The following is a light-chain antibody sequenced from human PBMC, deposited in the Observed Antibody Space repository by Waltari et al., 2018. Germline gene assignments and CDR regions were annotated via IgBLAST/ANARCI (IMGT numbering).Light chain of an antibody. CDR2: SNY. CDR1: NSNIGSNT. J-gene: IGLJ2*01. Sequence: QSVLTQPPSASGTPGQGVIISCSGSNSNIGSNTVHWYQQLPGTAPKLVIYSNYPRPSGGPARFCGSRSVTSASLAISGRQSEDEADYYCAAWDDSLSGVVFGGGTKLTVL. CDR3: AAWDDSLSGVV. V-gene: IGLV1-44*01.